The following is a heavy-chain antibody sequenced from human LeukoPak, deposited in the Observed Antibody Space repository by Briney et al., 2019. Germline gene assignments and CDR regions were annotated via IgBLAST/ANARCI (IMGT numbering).Heavy chain of an antibody. CDR3: ARYYYDSSGPFDY. D-gene: IGHD3-22*01. CDR1: GFTFSDYA. Sequence: GRSLRLSCAVSGFTFSDYAMHWVRQAPGKGLEWVAVTSHDGDKEYYADSVKGRFTISRDNAKNSLYLQMNSLRAEDTAVYYCARYYYDSSGPFDYWGQGTLVTVSS. CDR2: TSHDGDKE. J-gene: IGHJ4*02. V-gene: IGHV3-30*04.